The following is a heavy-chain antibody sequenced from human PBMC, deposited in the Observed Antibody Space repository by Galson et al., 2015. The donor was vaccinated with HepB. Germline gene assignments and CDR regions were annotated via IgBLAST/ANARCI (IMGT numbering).Heavy chain of an antibody. V-gene: IGHV5-10-1*01. Sequence: QSGAEVKKPGESLRISCKGSGYNFITHWISWVRQMPGKGLELMGRIDPSDSYTNYSPSFQGHVTISVDKSISTAYLQWSSLKASDTAMYYCVRRLMVRGVVVGMDVWGQGTAVTVSS. J-gene: IGHJ6*02. CDR3: VRRLMVRGVVVGMDV. CDR2: IDPSDSYT. CDR1: GYNFITHW. D-gene: IGHD3-10*01.